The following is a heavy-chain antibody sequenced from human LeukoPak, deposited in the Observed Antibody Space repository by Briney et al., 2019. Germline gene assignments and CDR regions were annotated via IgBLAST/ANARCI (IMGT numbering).Heavy chain of an antibody. CDR3: AKKTEKVVPAAINY. CDR2: IHSGGET. Sequence: PGGSLRLSCAASGFTFSSYSMSWVRQAPGKGLEWVSVIHSGGETYYTDSVKGRFTISRDNSKNTLYLQMNSLRAEDTAVYYCAKKTEKVVPAAINYWGQGTLVTVSS. CDR1: GFTFSSYS. J-gene: IGHJ4*02. D-gene: IGHD2-2*01. V-gene: IGHV3-53*01.